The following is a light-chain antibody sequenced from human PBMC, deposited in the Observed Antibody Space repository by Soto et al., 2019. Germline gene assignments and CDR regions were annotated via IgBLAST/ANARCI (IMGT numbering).Light chain of an antibody. V-gene: IGLV2-23*01. CDR1: SSDVGSYNL. Sequence: QSALTQPASVSGPPGQSITISCTGTSSDVGSYNLVSWYQQHPGKAPKLMIYEGSKRPSGVSNRFSGSKSGNTASLTISGLQAEDEADYYCCSYAGSSTVVFGGGTKVTVL. CDR3: CSYAGSSTVV. CDR2: EGS. J-gene: IGLJ2*01.